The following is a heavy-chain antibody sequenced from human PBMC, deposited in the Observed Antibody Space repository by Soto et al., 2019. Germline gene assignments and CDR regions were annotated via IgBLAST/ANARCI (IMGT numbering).Heavy chain of an antibody. D-gene: IGHD6-13*01. J-gene: IGHJ6*02. V-gene: IGHV3-30*18. CDR3: AKEDSSSWHYYYGMDV. CDR1: GFTFSSYG. Sequence: QVQLVESGGGVVQPGRSLRLSCAASGFTFSSYGMNWVRQAPGKGQEWVAVISYDGSNKYYADSVKGRFTISRDSSKNMLYLQMNSLRAEDTAVYYCAKEDSSSWHYYYGMDVGGQGTTVTVSS. CDR2: ISYDGSNK.